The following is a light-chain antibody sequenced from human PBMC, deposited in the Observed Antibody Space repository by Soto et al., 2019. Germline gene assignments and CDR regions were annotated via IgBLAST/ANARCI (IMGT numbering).Light chain of an antibody. Sequence: IVLTQSPGTLSLSPGQRATLSCRASESISRDYLAWYQQRLGQAPRLLIYGASSGATGIPDRFSGSGSGTDFTLTISRLEPEDFAIYYCQQYESLPITFGGGTKVEIK. CDR2: GAS. V-gene: IGKV3-20*01. CDR3: QQYESLPIT. J-gene: IGKJ4*01. CDR1: ESISRDY.